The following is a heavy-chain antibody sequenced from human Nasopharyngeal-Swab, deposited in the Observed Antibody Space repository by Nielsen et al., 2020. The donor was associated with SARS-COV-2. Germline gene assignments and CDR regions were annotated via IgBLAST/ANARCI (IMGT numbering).Heavy chain of an antibody. J-gene: IGHJ6*03. CDR2: LRPSDDST. CDR1: GYTFSSYD. CDR3: ARDIGTVHSCMDV. D-gene: IGHD3/OR15-3a*01. V-gene: IGHV1-46*01. Sequence: SVKVSCKASGYTFSSYDMHWVRQAPGQGLEWMGKLRPSDDSTAYPRKFEGRVTMTRDRSTSTIFMELSSLTSADTAVYYCARDIGTVHSCMDVWGKGTTVTV.